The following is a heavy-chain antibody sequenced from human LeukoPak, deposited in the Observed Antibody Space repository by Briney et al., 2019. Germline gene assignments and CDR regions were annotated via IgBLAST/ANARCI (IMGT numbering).Heavy chain of an antibody. J-gene: IGHJ5*02. D-gene: IGHD2-8*01. CDR3: ARPYCTNGVCFGWFDP. CDR1: GYTFTSYV. V-gene: IGHV1-3*01. CDR2: INAGNGNT. Sequence: ASVKVSCKASGYTFTSYVMHWVRQAPGQRLEWMGWINAGNGNTKYSQKFQGRVTITRDTSASTAYMELSSLRSEDTAVYYCARPYCTNGVCFGWFDPWGQGTLVTVSS.